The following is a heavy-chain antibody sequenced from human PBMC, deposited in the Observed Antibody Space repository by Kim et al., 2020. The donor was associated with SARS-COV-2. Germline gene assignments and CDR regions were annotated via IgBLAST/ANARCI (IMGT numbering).Heavy chain of an antibody. CDR1: GGSFSGYY. D-gene: IGHD1-26*01. Sequence: SETLSLTCAVYGGSFSGYYWSWIRQPPGKGLEWIGEINHSGSTNYNPSLKSRVTISVDTSKNQFSLKLSSVTAADTAVYYCARGHGGNRRWFDPWGQGTL. J-gene: IGHJ5*02. CDR2: INHSGST. V-gene: IGHV4-34*01. CDR3: ARGHGGNRRWFDP.